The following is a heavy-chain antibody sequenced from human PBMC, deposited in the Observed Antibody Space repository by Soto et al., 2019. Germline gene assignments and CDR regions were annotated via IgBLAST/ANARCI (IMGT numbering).Heavy chain of an antibody. J-gene: IGHJ6*03. Sequence: SETLSLTCTVSGGSISSYYWSWIRQPPGKGLEWIGYIYYSGSTNYNPSLKSRVTISVDTSKNQFSLKLSSVTAADTAVYYCARYLYYYYYMDVWGKGTTVTVSS. CDR3: ARYLYYYYYMDV. V-gene: IGHV4-59*01. CDR1: GGSISSYY. CDR2: IYYSGST.